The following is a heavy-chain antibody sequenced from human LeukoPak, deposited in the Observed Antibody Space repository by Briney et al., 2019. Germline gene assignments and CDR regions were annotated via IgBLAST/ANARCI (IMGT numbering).Heavy chain of an antibody. CDR3: ARISRGYYYDSSGPSHAFDF. J-gene: IGHJ3*01. CDR2: INPNSGGT. D-gene: IGHD3-22*01. CDR1: GYTFTDYY. Sequence: GALVKVSCKASGYTFTDYYMHWVRQAPGQGLEWMGWINPNSGGTNYAQKFQGRVTMTRDTSISTAYMELSRLRSDDTAVYYCARISRGYYYDSSGPSHAFDFWGQGTMVTVSS. V-gene: IGHV1-2*02.